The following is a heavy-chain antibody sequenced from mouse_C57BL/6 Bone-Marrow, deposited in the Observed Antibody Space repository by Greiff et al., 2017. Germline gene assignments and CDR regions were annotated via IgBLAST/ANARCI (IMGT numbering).Heavy chain of an antibody. J-gene: IGHJ1*03. D-gene: IGHD1-1*01. CDR3: ARGASGYYGSSCWYVDV. Sequence: EVQLQQSGPELVKPGASVKMSCKASGYTFTDYNMHWVKQSHGKSLEWIGYINPNNGGTSYNQKFKGKATLTVNKSSITAYMELRSLTSEDSAVYYCARGASGYYGSSCWYVDVWGTGTTVTVSS. CDR2: INPNNGGT. CDR1: GYTFTDYN. V-gene: IGHV1-22*01.